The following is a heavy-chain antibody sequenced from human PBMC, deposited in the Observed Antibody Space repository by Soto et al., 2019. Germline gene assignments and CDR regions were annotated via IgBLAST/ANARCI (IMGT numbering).Heavy chain of an antibody. CDR2: IYPGDSDT. V-gene: IGHV5-51*01. CDR3: ARFEYCTNGVCNYFDY. Sequence: GESLKISCKGSGYSFTSYWIGWVRQMPGKGLEWMGIIYPGDSDTRYSPSFQGQVTISADKSISTAYLQWSSLKASDTAMYYCARFEYCTNGVCNYFDYRGQGTLVTVSS. J-gene: IGHJ4*02. D-gene: IGHD2-8*01. CDR1: GYSFTSYW.